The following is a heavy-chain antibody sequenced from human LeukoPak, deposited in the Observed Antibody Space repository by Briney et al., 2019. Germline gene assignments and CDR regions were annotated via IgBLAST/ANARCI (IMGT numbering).Heavy chain of an antibody. Sequence: PSEILSLTCSVSVGSISPYYWSWLRQPPGKGLEWIGYIYFSGSTNYNPSLQSRVTISLDTSKKQFSLKLSSVTAADTAVYYCARVGGPSGPDSWGQGTLVTVSS. V-gene: IGHV4-59*01. J-gene: IGHJ4*02. CDR3: ARVGGPSGPDS. CDR1: VGSISPYY. D-gene: IGHD2-15*01. CDR2: IYFSGST.